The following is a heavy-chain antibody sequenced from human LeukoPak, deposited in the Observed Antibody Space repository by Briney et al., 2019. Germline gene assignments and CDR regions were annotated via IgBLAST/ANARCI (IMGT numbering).Heavy chain of an antibody. CDR2: INHSGST. J-gene: IGHJ3*02. D-gene: IGHD3-16*01. Sequence: KPSETLSLTCAVYGGSFSGYYWSWIRQPPGKGLEWIGEINHSGSTNYNPSLKSRVTISVDTSKNQFSLKLSSVTAADTAVYYCARGEGSTGEYDAFDIWGQGTMVTVSS. CDR3: ARGEGSTGEYDAFDI. V-gene: IGHV4-34*01. CDR1: GGSFSGYY.